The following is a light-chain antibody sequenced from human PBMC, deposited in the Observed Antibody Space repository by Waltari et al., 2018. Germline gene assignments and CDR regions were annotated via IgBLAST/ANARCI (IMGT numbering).Light chain of an antibody. Sequence: DIVMTQSPDSLAVSLGDRATINCKSSLSLLYSSNNKNYLAWYQQKPGQPPKLLIYWASARESGVPDRFSGSGSGTDFTLTISSLQPEDAAVYYCQQYYTAPPTFGQGTKVEIK. CDR2: WAS. V-gene: IGKV4-1*01. J-gene: IGKJ1*01. CDR3: QQYYTAPPT. CDR1: LSLLYSSNNKNY.